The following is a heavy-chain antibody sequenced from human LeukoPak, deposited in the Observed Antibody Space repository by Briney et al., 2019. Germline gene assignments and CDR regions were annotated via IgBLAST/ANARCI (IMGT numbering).Heavy chain of an antibody. V-gene: IGHV3-30*02. CDR2: IRYDGSNK. Sequence: GGSLRLSCAASGFTFSSYSMHWVRQAPGKGLEWVAFIRYDGSNKYYADSVKGRFTISRDNSKNTLYLQMNSLRAEDTAVYYCARRYCSSTSCSPRSSYFDYWGQGTLVTVSS. D-gene: IGHD2-2*01. J-gene: IGHJ4*02. CDR1: GFTFSSYS. CDR3: ARRYCSSTSCSPRSSYFDY.